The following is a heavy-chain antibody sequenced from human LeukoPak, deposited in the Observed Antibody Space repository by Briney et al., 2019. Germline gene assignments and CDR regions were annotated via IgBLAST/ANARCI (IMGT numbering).Heavy chain of an antibody. CDR2: ISSSGNTI. V-gene: IGHV3-48*03. CDR1: GFTFSSYE. D-gene: IGHD2-8*01. Sequence: GGSLRLSCAASGFTFSSYEMNWVRQAPGKGLEWVSYISSSGNTIYHADSVKGRFTISRDNAKSSLYLQMNSLRAEDTAVYYCAREGVDIVLIFGWGQGTLVTVSS. CDR3: AREGVDIVLIFG. J-gene: IGHJ4*02.